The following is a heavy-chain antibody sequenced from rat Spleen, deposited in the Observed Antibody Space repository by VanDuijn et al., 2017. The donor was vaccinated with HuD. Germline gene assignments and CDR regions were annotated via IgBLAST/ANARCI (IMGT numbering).Heavy chain of an antibody. Sequence: EVQLVESGGGLVQPGRSLKLSCAASGFTFSNYDIAWVRQAPTKGLEWVASISTSGGTTYYRDSVKGRFTVSRDNAKSTLYLQMDSLRSEDTATYYCAKGFAYWGQGTLVTVSS. CDR3: AKGFAY. CDR1: GFTFSNYD. CDR2: ISTSGGTT. V-gene: IGHV5-25*01. J-gene: IGHJ3*01.